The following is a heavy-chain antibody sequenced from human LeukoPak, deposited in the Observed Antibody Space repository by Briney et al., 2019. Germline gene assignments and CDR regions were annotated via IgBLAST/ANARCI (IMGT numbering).Heavy chain of an antibody. CDR3: ARDTEYFQH. V-gene: IGHV4-39*07. CDR2: IYYSGST. CDR1: GGSISSSSYY. Sequence: KTSETLSLTCTVSGGSISSSSYYWGWIRQPPGKGLEWIGSIYYSGSTYYNPSLKSRVTISVDTSKNQFSLKLSSVTAADTAVYYCARDTEYFQHWGQGTLVTVSS. J-gene: IGHJ1*01.